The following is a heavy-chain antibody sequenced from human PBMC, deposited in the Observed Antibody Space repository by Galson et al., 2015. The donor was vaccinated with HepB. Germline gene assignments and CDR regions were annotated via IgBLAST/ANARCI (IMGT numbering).Heavy chain of an antibody. CDR1: GFTFSSYA. V-gene: IGHV3-30*04. J-gene: IGHJ3*02. Sequence: SLRLSCAASGFTFSSYAMHWVRQAPGKGLEWVAVISYDGSNKYYADSVKGRFTISRDNSKNTLYLQMNSLRAEDTAVYYCARDGGTVSPTDAFDIWGQGTMVTVSS. CDR2: ISYDGSNK. CDR3: ARDGGTVSPTDAFDI. D-gene: IGHD4-17*01.